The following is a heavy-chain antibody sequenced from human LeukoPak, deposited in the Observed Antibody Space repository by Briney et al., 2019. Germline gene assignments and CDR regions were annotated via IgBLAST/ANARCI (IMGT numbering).Heavy chain of an antibody. V-gene: IGHV3-23*01. CDR1: SFTFNSYA. CDR2: ISGSSGST. Sequence: GGSLSLSCAASSFTFNSYAMNWVRQARGEGLEGVSTISGSSGSTYYADSVKGRFTISRDNSKNTLYLQMNSLRAEDTAIYYCAKDIMSTRNYYFDYWGQGTLVTVSS. J-gene: IGHJ4*02. CDR3: AKDIMSTRNYYFDY.